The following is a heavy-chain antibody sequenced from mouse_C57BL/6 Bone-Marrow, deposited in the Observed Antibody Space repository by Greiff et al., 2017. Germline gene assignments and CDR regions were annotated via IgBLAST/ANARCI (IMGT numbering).Heavy chain of an antibody. CDR1: GYTFTSYW. CDR2: IHPNSGST. J-gene: IGHJ4*01. V-gene: IGHV1-64*01. CDR3: AGGLRDYYAMDY. D-gene: IGHD2-4*01. Sequence: QVQLQQPGAELVKPGASVKLSCKASGYTFTSYWMHWVKQRPGQGLEWIGMIHPNSGSTNYNEKFKSKATLTVDKSSSTAYMQLSSLTSEDSAVYYCAGGLRDYYAMDYWGEKTSVTVSS.